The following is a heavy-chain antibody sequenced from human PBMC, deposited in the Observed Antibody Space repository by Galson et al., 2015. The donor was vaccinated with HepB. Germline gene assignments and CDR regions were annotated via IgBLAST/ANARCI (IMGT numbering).Heavy chain of an antibody. V-gene: IGHV3-7*03. D-gene: IGHD6-13*01. CDR3: AAAAE. Sequence: SLRLSCAASGFSVGNTWMSWVRQAPGTGLEWVANIDEAGTRRDYVDSVKGRFTISRDNTKDSLSLQMNSLRGDDTAVYYCAAAAEWGQGTLVTVSS. J-gene: IGHJ4*02. CDR2: IDEAGTRR. CDR1: GFSVGNTW.